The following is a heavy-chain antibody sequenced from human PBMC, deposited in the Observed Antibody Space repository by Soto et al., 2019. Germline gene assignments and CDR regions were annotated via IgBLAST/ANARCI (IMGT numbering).Heavy chain of an antibody. CDR1: GFTFSTYA. Sequence: EVQLLDSGGGLVQPGGSLRLSCAASGFTFSTYAMSWVRQAPGKGLEWVSTITGSGSSTYYADSVKGRFTISRDNSKNTLSLQMNSLRAVDTAVYYCAKDLYGDYGGVDYWGQGTLVTVSS. V-gene: IGHV3-23*01. D-gene: IGHD4-17*01. CDR2: ITGSGSST. CDR3: AKDLYGDYGGVDY. J-gene: IGHJ4*02.